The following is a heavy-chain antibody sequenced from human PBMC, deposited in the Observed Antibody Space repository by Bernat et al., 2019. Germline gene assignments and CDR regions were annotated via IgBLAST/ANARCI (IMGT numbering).Heavy chain of an antibody. CDR3: ARQRSSSWYSPFEY. CDR2: IYYSGST. D-gene: IGHD6-13*01. V-gene: IGHV4-39*01. CDR1: GGSISSSSYY. Sequence: QLQLQESGPGLVKPSETLSLTCTVSGGSISSSSYYWGWIRQPPGKGLAWIGSIYYSGSTYYNASLKSRVTISVDTSKNQFSLKLSSVTAADTAVYYCARQRSSSWYSPFEYWGQGTLVTVSS. J-gene: IGHJ4*02.